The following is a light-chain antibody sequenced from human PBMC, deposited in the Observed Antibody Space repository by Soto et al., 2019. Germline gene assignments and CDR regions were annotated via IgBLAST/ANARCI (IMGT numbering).Light chain of an antibody. CDR2: VAS. J-gene: IGKJ1*01. CDR3: QQYPDWPTP. Sequence: EIVMRHSPGTLSVSPGQRATLSCRASQSVRTTVAWYHQRPGQAPRLLIYVASTRATGVPDRFSGGGSGIDFTLPVTSLQSEDFGLSYCQQYPDWPTPFGRRTKVDIK. CDR1: QSVRTT. V-gene: IGKV3-15*01.